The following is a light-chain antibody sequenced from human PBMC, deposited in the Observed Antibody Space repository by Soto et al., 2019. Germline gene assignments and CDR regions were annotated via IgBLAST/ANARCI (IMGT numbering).Light chain of an antibody. Sequence: DIVMTQSPDSLAVSLGKRATINCKSGQSVLFSSNNKNYLAWYQQKPGQPPKLLIYWASTRESGVPDRFSGSGSGTDFTLTISSLQAEDAAVYHCQQYYSTPSPTFGGGTKVEIK. CDR3: QQYYSTPSPT. CDR1: QSVLFSSNNKNY. V-gene: IGKV4-1*01. CDR2: WAS. J-gene: IGKJ4*01.